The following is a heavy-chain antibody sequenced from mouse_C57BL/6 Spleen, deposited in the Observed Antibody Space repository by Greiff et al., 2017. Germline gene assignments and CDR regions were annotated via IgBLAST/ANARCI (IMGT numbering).Heavy chain of an antibody. CDR3: ARGVRREGYNAKDY. J-gene: IGHJ4*01. CDR2: IGPGSGST. D-gene: IGHD2-14*01. Sequence: VQLKQPGAELVKPGASVKISCKASGYTFTDYYINWVKQRPGQGLAWIGKIGPGSGSTYYNEKFKGKATLTADKSSSTAYMQLSSLTSEDSAVYVCARGVRREGYNAKDYWGQGTSVTVSS. CDR1: GYTFTDYY. V-gene: IGHV1-77*01.